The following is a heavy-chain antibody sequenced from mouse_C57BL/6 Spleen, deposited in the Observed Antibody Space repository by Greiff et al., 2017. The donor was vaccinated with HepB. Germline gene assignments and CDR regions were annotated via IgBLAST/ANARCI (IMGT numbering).Heavy chain of an antibody. V-gene: IGHV1-26*01. D-gene: IGHD1-1*01. CDR2: INPNNGGT. CDR3: ARRDGSSNEYYAMDY. J-gene: IGHJ4*01. CDR1: GYTFTDYY. Sequence: VQLQQSGPELVKPGASVKISCKASGYTFTDYYMNWVKQSHGKSLEWIGDINPNNGGTSYNQKFKGKATLTVAKSSSTAFMELSSLASEDSAVYYCARRDGSSNEYYAMDYWGQGTSVTVSS.